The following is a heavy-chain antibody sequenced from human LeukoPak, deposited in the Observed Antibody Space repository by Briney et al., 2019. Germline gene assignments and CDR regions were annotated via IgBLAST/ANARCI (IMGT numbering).Heavy chain of an antibody. D-gene: IGHD3-3*02. CDR3: SKTQRPHFWNGFSNDS. Sequence: SGGSLRLSCAASGFTFSRYGMHWVRQAPGKGLEWVAIMSADGTNRYFPDSLKGRFSISRDDSKSTLFLHMNSLRTEDTAVYYCSKTQRPHFWNGFSNDSWGQGTLVTVSA. V-gene: IGHV3-30*18. CDR1: GFTFSRYG. CDR2: MSADGTNR. J-gene: IGHJ4*02.